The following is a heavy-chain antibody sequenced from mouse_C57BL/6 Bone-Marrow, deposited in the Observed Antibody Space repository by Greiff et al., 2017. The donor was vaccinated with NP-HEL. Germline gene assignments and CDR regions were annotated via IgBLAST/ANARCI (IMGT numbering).Heavy chain of an antibody. J-gene: IGHJ3*01. CDR3: ARDGYAAWFAD. D-gene: IGHD2-2*01. CDR1: GYSITSGYV. CDR2: ISYSGST. V-gene: IGHV3-1*01. Sequence: DVQLQESGPGMVKPSQSLSLTCTASGYSITSGYVWHSIRHSPGNKLEWMGFISYSGSTNYNPSLKSRISITHDTSKNHFFLKLNSVTTEDTATYSCARDGYAAWFADWGQGTLVTVSA.